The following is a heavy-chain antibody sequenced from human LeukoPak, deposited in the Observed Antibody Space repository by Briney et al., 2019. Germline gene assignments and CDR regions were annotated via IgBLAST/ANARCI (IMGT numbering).Heavy chain of an antibody. Sequence: GGTLRLSCAASGFTFSDYYMSWIRQAPGKGLEWVGYISSSGSTIYYADFVKGRFTNSRDNAKNSLYLQMNSLRAEDTAVYYCARGRKWEGTVSPPDYWAQEPLVTVSS. D-gene: IGHD1-26*01. CDR2: ISSSGSTI. V-gene: IGHV3-11*04. CDR3: ARGRKWEGTVSPPDY. CDR1: GFTFSDYY. J-gene: IGHJ4*02.